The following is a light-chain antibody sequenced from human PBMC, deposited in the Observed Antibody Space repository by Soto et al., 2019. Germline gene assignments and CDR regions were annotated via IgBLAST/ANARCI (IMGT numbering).Light chain of an antibody. Sequence: QSVLTQPPSASGTPGQSVTVSCSGSSSNIGGNAVSWYQQFPGAAPKLLIYSNNQRPSGVPDRFSGSKSGASASLAITGLQSEDEADYYCATWDDSLNALIIGGGTKVTVL. CDR1: SSNIGGNA. V-gene: IGLV1-44*01. CDR3: ATWDDSLNALI. J-gene: IGLJ2*01. CDR2: SNN.